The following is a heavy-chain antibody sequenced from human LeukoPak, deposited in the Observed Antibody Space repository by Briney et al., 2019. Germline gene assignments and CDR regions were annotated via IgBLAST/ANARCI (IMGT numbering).Heavy chain of an antibody. Sequence: SETLSLTCTVSGGSISSSSYYWSWIRQPPGKGLEWIGEINHSGSTNYNPSLKSRVTISVDTSKNQFSLKLSSVTAADTAVYYCARVFSYYYDSSGYYYDYWGQGTLVTVSS. CDR2: INHSGST. J-gene: IGHJ4*02. V-gene: IGHV4-39*07. D-gene: IGHD3-22*01. CDR1: GGSISSSSYY. CDR3: ARVFSYYYDSSGYYYDY.